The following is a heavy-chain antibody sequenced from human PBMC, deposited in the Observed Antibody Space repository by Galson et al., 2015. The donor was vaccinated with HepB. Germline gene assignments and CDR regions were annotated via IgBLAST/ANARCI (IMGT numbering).Heavy chain of an antibody. D-gene: IGHD1-7*01. Sequence: SLGLSCAASAFIFRGYDLHWVRQAPGEGLEWVAIISYDGSKKYYRDSAKDRVTITRDRSMITAYMELSSLRSEDTAMYYCASVITGTAPAYYYYYYGMDVWGQGTTVTVSS. V-gene: IGHV3-30*03. J-gene: IGHJ6*02. CDR1: AFIFRGYD. CDR2: ISYDGSKK. CDR3: ASVITGTAPAYYYYYYGMDV.